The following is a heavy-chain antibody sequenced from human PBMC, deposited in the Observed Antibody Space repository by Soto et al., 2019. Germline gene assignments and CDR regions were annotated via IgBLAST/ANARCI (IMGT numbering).Heavy chain of an antibody. CDR2: VYKSGST. CDR1: GDSITTTTYY. V-gene: IGHV4-39*01. Sequence: QLRLRESGPGLVKPSETLSLTCSVSGDSITTTTYYWDWIRQPPGKGLEWLGSVYKSGSTYYNPSLKSRVTVSVDTAKNQFSLELDSVTAADTAVYYCASQRDGYSIDYWGQGSLVTVSS. CDR3: ASQRDGYSIDY. D-gene: IGHD4-4*01. J-gene: IGHJ4*02.